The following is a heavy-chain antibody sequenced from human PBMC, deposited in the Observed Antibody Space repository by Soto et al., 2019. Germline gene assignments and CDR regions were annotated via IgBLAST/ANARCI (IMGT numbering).Heavy chain of an antibody. J-gene: IGHJ3*02. CDR1: GYTFTSYY. V-gene: IGHV1-46*03. CDR3: AREPGFGDYIWGSYRYTGAFDI. D-gene: IGHD3-16*02. CDR2: INPSGGST. Sequence: ASVKVTCKASGYTFTSYYRQWVRQAPGQGLEWMGIINPSGGSTSYAQKFQGRVTMTRDTSTSTVYMELSSLRSEDTAVYYCAREPGFGDYIWGSYRYTGAFDIWGQGTMVTVSS.